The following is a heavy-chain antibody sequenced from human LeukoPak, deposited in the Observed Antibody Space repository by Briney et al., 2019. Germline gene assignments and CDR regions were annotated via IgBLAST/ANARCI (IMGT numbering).Heavy chain of an antibody. V-gene: IGHV4-61*02. Sequence: SETLSLTCTVSGGSISSGSYYWSWIRQPAGKGLEWIGRIYTSGSTNYNPSLKSRVTISVDTSKNQFSLKLSSVTAADTAVYYCARMYSSSWGYYFDYWGQGTLVTVSS. D-gene: IGHD6-13*01. CDR3: ARMYSSSWGYYFDY. CDR1: GGSISSGSYY. CDR2: IYTSGST. J-gene: IGHJ4*02.